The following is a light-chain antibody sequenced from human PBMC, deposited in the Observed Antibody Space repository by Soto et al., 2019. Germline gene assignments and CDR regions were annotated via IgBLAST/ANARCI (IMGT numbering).Light chain of an antibody. CDR1: QRISTW. J-gene: IGKJ1*01. CDR3: QQYKSYWT. CDR2: DAS. V-gene: IGKV1-5*01. Sequence: DIQMTQSPSTLSASVGDGVTSSCRASQRISTWLAWYQQKPGKAPKLLISDASSLETGVPSRFSGSGSGTEFTLTINSLQPDDFATYYCQQYKSYWTFGQGTKVDIK.